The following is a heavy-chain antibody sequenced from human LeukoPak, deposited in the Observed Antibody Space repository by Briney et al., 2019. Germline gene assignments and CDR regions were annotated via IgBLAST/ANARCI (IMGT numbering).Heavy chain of an antibody. CDR2: VRSKADGGTT. D-gene: IGHD3-22*01. Sequence: KPGGSLRLSCAASGFTFSNAWMTWVRQAPGKGLEWVGRVRSKADGGTTDYAAPAKGRFTISRDDSKNTVLLQMNSLKTEDTAVYYCTTVRPGTSGYSYWGQGTLVTVSS. CDR3: TTVRPGTSGYSY. CDR1: GFTFSNAW. V-gene: IGHV3-15*01. J-gene: IGHJ4*02.